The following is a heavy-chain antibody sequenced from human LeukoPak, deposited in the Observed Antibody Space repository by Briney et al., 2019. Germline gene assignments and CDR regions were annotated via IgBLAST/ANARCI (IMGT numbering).Heavy chain of an antibody. Sequence: PGGSLRLSCAVSESTFSSYSMNWVRQAPGKGLEWVSSISSSSSYIYYADSVKGRFTISRDNAKNSLYLQMNSLRAEDTAVYYCARDIVGATFDYWGQGTLVTVSS. CDR3: ARDIVGATFDY. V-gene: IGHV3-21*01. CDR2: ISSSSSYI. J-gene: IGHJ4*02. D-gene: IGHD1-26*01. CDR1: ESTFSSYS.